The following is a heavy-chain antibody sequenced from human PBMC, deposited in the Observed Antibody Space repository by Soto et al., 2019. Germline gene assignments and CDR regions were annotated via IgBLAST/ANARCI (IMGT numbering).Heavy chain of an antibody. D-gene: IGHD6-13*01. V-gene: IGHV4-39*01. J-gene: IGHJ3*02. CDR3: ARQYSSSWYRGGAFDI. Sequence: PSETLSLTCTVSGGSIGSSSYYWGWIRQPPGKGLEWIGSIYYSGSTYYNPSLKSRVTISVDTSKNQFSLKLSSVTAADTAVYYCARQYSSSWYRGGAFDIWGQGTMVTVSS. CDR1: GGSIGSSSYY. CDR2: IYYSGST.